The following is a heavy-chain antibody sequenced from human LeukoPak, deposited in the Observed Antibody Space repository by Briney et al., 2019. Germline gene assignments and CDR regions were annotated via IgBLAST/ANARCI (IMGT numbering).Heavy chain of an antibody. CDR2: VSSSSSYI. V-gene: IGHV3-21*01. CDR3: AREDTGVAFDI. J-gene: IGHJ3*02. D-gene: IGHD2-8*01. Sequence: GGSLRLSCAASGFTFSSYSMNWVRQAPGKGLEWVSSVSSSSSYIYYADSVKGRFTISRDNAKNSLYLQMNSLRVEDTAVYYCAREDTGVAFDIWGQGTTVTV. CDR1: GFTFSSYS.